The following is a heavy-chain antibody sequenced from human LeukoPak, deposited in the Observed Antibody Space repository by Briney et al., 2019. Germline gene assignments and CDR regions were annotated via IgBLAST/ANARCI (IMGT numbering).Heavy chain of an antibody. V-gene: IGHV5-51*01. Sequence: GEYLMIFWNGSGYSFSSYWIVWVRPMPGKGLEWMGIIYAGDSDTRHTPSFQGQVTISVDKSISTAYLQWSSLKASDTAMYYCARTTAGLSHGAFDIWGQGTMVTVSS. D-gene: IGHD6-13*01. CDR3: ARTTAGLSHGAFDI. CDR2: IYAGDSDT. J-gene: IGHJ3*02. CDR1: GYSFSSYW.